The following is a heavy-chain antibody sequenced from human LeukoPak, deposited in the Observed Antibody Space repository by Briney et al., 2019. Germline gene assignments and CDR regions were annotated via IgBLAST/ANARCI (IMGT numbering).Heavy chain of an antibody. Sequence: GGSLRLSCAASGFTFSDYYMSWIRQAPGKGLEWVSYISSSGSTIYYADSVKGRFTISRDNAKNSLYLQMNSLRAEDTAVYYCARGPRALDCSSTSCSENGMDVWGQGTMVTVSS. CDR1: GFTFSDYY. J-gene: IGHJ6*02. CDR2: ISSSGSTI. D-gene: IGHD2-2*01. CDR3: ARGPRALDCSSTSCSENGMDV. V-gene: IGHV3-11*01.